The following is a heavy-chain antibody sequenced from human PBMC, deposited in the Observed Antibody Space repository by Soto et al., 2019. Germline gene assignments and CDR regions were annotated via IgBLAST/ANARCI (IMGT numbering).Heavy chain of an antibody. D-gene: IGHD6-13*01. Sequence: SETLSLTCTVSGGSISSYYWIGIRQPPVNGLEFIGYIYYIFSTNYNPSLKSRFTISLYTSKNHFSLRVTSLTAPYTAVYYCARSYSSSGYRFFWFDPWGQAILVTSPQ. CDR3: ARSYSSSGYRFFWFDP. CDR2: IYYIFST. V-gene: IGHV4-59*08. J-gene: IGHJ5*02. CDR1: GGSISSYY.